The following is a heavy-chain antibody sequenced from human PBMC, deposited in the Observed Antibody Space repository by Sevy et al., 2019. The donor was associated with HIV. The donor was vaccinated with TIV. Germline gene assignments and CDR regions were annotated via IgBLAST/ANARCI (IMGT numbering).Heavy chain of an antibody. CDR1: GGSVTSDTYY. CDR3: ARNAEVITWDAFDI. V-gene: IGHV4-61*01. Sequence: SETLSLTCSVSGGSVTSDTYYWSWIRQPPGKGLEWIGFAQHSFSSKYNPSLTSRITVSLDTSKNQFSLSLNSVTAADTAVYYCARNAEVITWDAFDIWGQGTMVTVSS. D-gene: IGHD3-22*01. J-gene: IGHJ3*02. CDR2: AQHSFSS.